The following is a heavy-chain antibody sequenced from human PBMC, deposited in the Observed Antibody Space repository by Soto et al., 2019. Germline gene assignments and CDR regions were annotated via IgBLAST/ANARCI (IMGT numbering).Heavy chain of an antibody. CDR3: ARDLGPLHYYGSGSPNYYYGMDV. D-gene: IGHD3-10*01. CDR1: GYTFTGYY. CDR2: INPNSGGT. V-gene: IGHV1-2*04. J-gene: IGHJ6*02. Sequence: ASVKVSCKASGYTFTGYYMHWVRQAPGQGLEWMGWINPNSGGTNYAQKFQGWVTMTRDTSISTAYMELSRLRSDDTAVYYCARDLGPLHYYGSGSPNYYYGMDVWGQGTTVTVSS.